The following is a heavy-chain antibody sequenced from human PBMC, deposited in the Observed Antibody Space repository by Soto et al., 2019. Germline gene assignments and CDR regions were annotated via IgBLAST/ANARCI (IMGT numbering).Heavy chain of an antibody. CDR3: ARSQGSSTSLEIYYYYYYGMDG. V-gene: IGHV1-69*13. Sequence: SVKVSCKASGGTFSSYAISWVRQAPGQGLEWMGGIIPISDTTNYAQKFQGRVTITADESTSTAYMELSSLRSEDTAVYYCARSQGSSTSLEIYYYYYYGMDGWGQGTTVTVSS. D-gene: IGHD2-2*01. J-gene: IGHJ6*02. CDR1: GGTFSSYA. CDR2: IIPISDTT.